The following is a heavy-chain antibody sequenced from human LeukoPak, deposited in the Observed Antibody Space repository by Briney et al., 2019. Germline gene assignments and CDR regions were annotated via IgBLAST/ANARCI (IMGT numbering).Heavy chain of an antibody. J-gene: IGHJ3*02. CDR2: IWYDGSNK. Sequence: PGGSLRLSCAASGFTFSSYGMHWVRQAPGKGLGWVAVIWYDGSNKYYADAVKGRFTISRDNSKNTLYLQMNSLRAEDTAVYYCAKAYRIVVVPAAEAGAFDIWGQGTMVTVSS. CDR1: GFTFSSYG. D-gene: IGHD2-2*01. CDR3: AKAYRIVVVPAAEAGAFDI. V-gene: IGHV3-33*06.